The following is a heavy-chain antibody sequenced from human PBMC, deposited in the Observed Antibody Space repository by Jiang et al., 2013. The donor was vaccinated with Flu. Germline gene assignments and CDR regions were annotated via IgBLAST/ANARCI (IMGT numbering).Heavy chain of an antibody. Sequence: VQLVESGGGVVQPGRSLRLSCAASGFTFNTHAMHWVRQTPGKGPVWVSRINMDGSYTTYADSVKGRFTISRDNAKNTLYVQMSSLRGEDTAVYYCARGGDYGTFDIWSQGTMVTVSS. CDR2: INMDGSYT. CDR1: GFTFNTHA. CDR3: ARGGDYGTFDI. D-gene: IGHD4-17*01. V-gene: IGHV3-74*02. J-gene: IGHJ3*02.